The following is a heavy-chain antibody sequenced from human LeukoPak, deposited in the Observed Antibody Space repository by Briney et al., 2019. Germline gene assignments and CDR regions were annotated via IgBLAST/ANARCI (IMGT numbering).Heavy chain of an antibody. V-gene: IGHV3-30*02. CDR3: VPGQARGYSGYPGGY. D-gene: IGHD5-12*01. J-gene: IGHJ4*02. Sequence: PSGGSLRLSCAASGFTFSSYGMHWVRQAPGKGLEWVAFIRYDGSNKYYADSVKGRFTISRDNSKNTLYLQMNSLRAEDTAVYYCVPGQARGYSGYPGGYWGQGTLVTVSS. CDR2: IRYDGSNK. CDR1: GFTFSSYG.